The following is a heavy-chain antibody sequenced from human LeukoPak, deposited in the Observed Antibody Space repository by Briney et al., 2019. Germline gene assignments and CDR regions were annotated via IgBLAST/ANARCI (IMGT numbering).Heavy chain of an antibody. CDR1: GFTFSSYS. V-gene: IGHV3-21*01. J-gene: IGHJ5*02. Sequence: PGGSLRLSCAASGFTFSSYSMNWVRQAPGKGLEWVSSISSSSSYIYYADSVKGRFTISRDNAKNSLYLQMNSLRAEDTAVYYCARDGPYHMVRGDLWGQGTLVTVSS. CDR3: ARDGPYHMVRGDL. D-gene: IGHD3-10*01. CDR2: ISSSSSYI.